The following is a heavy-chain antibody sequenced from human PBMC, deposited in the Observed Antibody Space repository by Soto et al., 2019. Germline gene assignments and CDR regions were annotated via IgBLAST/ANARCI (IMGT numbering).Heavy chain of an antibody. V-gene: IGHV3-30-3*01. J-gene: IGHJ3*02. CDR2: ISYDGSNK. D-gene: IGHD3-3*01. Sequence: GGSVRLSCAASGFTFSSYAMHWVRQAPGKGLEWVAVISYDGSNKYYAGSVKGRFTISRDNSKNTLYLQMNSLRAEDTAVYYCARDFELLRFLEWPTGAFDIWGQGTMVTVS. CDR3: ARDFELLRFLEWPTGAFDI. CDR1: GFTFSSYA.